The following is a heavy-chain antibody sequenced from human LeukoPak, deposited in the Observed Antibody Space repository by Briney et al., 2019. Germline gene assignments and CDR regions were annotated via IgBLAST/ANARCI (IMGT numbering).Heavy chain of an antibody. CDR3: ARDPEGNPGIAAAD. D-gene: IGHD6-13*01. CDR1: GFTFSSYS. J-gene: IGHJ4*02. Sequence: GGSLRLSCAASGFTFSSYSMNWVRQAPGKGLEWVSSISSSSSYIYYADSVKGRFTISRDNAKNSLYLQMNSLRAEDTAVYYCARDPEGNPGIAAADWGQGTLVTVSS. CDR2: ISSSSSYI. V-gene: IGHV3-21*01.